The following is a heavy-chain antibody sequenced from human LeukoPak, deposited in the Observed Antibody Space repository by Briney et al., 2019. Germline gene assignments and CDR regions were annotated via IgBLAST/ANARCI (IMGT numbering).Heavy chain of an antibody. CDR3: ARSGYDSSGYNHGWFDP. CDR1: GASISSDH. V-gene: IGHV4-59*12. J-gene: IGHJ5*02. Sequence: PSETLSLTCIVSGASISSDHWTWIRQPPGKGLEWIGYIYYSGSTYYNPSLKSRVAISVDTSKNQFSLKLSSVTAADTAVYYCARSGYDSSGYNHGWFDPWGQGTLVTVSS. D-gene: IGHD3-22*01. CDR2: IYYSGST.